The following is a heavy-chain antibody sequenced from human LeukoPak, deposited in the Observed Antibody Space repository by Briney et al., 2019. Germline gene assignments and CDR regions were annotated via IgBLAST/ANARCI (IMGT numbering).Heavy chain of an antibody. V-gene: IGHV3-23*01. Sequence: GGSLRLSCAASGFTFSSYWMSWVRQAPGKGLEWVSVISGSGGSTYYADSVKGRFTISRDNSKNTLYLQMNSLRAEDTAVYYCAKDYERYPFYGMDVWGQGTTVTVSS. D-gene: IGHD5-12*01. CDR3: AKDYERYPFYGMDV. J-gene: IGHJ6*02. CDR1: GFTFSSYW. CDR2: ISGSGGST.